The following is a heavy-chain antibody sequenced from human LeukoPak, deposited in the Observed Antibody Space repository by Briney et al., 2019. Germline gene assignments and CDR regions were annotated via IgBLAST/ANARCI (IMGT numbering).Heavy chain of an antibody. Sequence: SETLSLTCSVSGGSIRSSSYYWGWIRQPPGKGLEYIGSFSYSGSTYYNPSLKSRVTISRDNAKNSLYLQMSNLRAEDTAVYFCARGGGLDVWGQGATVTVSS. CDR3: ARGGGLDV. J-gene: IGHJ6*02. CDR2: FSYSGST. V-gene: IGHV4-39*07. CDR1: GGSIRSSSYY. D-gene: IGHD3-16*01.